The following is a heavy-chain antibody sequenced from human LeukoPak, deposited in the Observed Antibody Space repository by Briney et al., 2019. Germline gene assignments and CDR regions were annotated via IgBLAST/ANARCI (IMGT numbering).Heavy chain of an antibody. CDR3: ARETTGEFDY. CDR2: ISPDNDNT. V-gene: IGHV1-18*01. J-gene: IGHJ4*02. D-gene: IGHD4-17*01. CDR1: GYSFTRHG. Sequence: ASVKVSCKASGYSFTRHGLNWVRQAPGQGLEWIGWISPDNDNTNNAQKVQGRITMTMDRSTSTVYMELRSLRSDDTAVYYCARETTGEFDYWGQGSLVTVSS.